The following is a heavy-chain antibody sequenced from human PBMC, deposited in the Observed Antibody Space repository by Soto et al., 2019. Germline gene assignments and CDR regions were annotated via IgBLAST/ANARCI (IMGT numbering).Heavy chain of an antibody. D-gene: IGHD3-10*01. CDR3: ARHSQNRGGDWFAP. V-gene: IGHV4-59*08. Sequence: QVQLQEAGPGLVKPSDTLSLTCSVSGGSINGYYWIWIRQPPGKGLEWIGYIHYTGGTTYNPSLKSRATISVDTSKNQFSLEVPSVTAADTAVYYCARHSQNRGGDWFAPWGQGTLVTVSS. CDR2: IHYTGGT. CDR1: GGSINGYY. J-gene: IGHJ5*02.